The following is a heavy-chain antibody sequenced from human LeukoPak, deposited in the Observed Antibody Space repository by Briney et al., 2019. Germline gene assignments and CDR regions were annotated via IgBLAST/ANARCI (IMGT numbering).Heavy chain of an antibody. J-gene: IGHJ6*02. CDR3: ARDSGYYYYGMDV. V-gene: IGHV4-34*01. CDR1: GGSISSYY. D-gene: IGHD2-21*01. Sequence: PSETLSLTCTVSGGSISSYYWSWIRQPPGKGLEWIGEINHSGSTNYNPSLKSRVTISVDTSKNQFSLKLSSVTAADTAVYYCARDSGYYYYGMDVWGQGTTVTVSS. CDR2: INHSGST.